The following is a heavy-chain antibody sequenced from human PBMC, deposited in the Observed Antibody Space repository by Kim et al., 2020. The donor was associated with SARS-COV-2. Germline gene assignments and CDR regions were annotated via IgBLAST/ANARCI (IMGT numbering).Heavy chain of an antibody. D-gene: IGHD6-13*01. J-gene: IGHJ3*02. CDR2: IYYSGST. CDR1: GGSISSYY. V-gene: IGHV4-59*01. Sequence: SETLSLTCTVSGGSISSYYWSWIRQPPGKGLEWIGYIYYSGSTNYNPSLKSRVTISVDTSKNQFSLKLSSVTAADTAVYYCARELPSRHSSSSNAFDIWGQGTMVTVSS. CDR3: ARELPSRHSSSSNAFDI.